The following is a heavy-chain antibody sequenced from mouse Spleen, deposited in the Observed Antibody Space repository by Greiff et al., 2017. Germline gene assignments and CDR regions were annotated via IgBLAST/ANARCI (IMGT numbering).Heavy chain of an antibody. CDR1: GFTFSSYA. J-gene: IGHJ4*01. V-gene: IGHV5-9*04. CDR3: ARQEIYYDYNAMDY. CDR2: ISSGGGNT. D-gene: IGHD2-1*01. Sequence: EVKLVESGGGLVKLGGSLKLSCAASGFTFSSYAMSWVRQTPEKRLEWVATISSGGGNTYYPDSVKGRFTISRDNAKNTLYLQMSSLKSEDTAMYYCARQEIYYDYNAMDYWGQGTSVTVSS.